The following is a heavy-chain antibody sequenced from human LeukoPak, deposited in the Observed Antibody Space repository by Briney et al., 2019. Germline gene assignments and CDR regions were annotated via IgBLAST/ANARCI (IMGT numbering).Heavy chain of an antibody. CDR2: IKQDGSEK. Sequence: PGGSLRLSCAASGFTFSSYWMSWVRQAPGKGLEWVANIKQDGSEKYYVDSVKGRFTISRDNAKNSLYLQMNSLRAEDTAVYYCARDGDGIRYYYYYYMDVWGKGTTVTVSS. CDR1: GFTFSSYW. V-gene: IGHV3-7*01. CDR3: ARDGDGIRYYYYYYMDV. J-gene: IGHJ6*03. D-gene: IGHD5-18*01.